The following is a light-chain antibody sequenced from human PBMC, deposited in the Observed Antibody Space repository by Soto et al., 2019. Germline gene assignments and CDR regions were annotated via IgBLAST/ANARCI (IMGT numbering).Light chain of an antibody. V-gene: IGKV3-15*01. Sequence: EIMMPQSPATLSVSPGERATLSCRASQSVSSSLAWYQQKPGQAPRLLIYGASTRATGIPARFSGSGSGTEFTLTINSLQSEDFAVYYCQQYNNWWTFGQGTKVDI. J-gene: IGKJ1*01. CDR3: QQYNNWWT. CDR2: GAS. CDR1: QSVSSS.